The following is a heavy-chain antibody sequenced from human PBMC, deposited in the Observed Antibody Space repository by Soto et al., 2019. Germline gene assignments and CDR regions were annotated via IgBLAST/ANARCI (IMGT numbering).Heavy chain of an antibody. Sequence: PSETLSLTCTVSGGSISSYYWSWIRQPPGKGLEWIGYIYYSGSTNYNPSLKSRVTISVDTSKNQFSLKLSSVTAADTAVYYCARHPHGYCISTRCYFGWFDLWGPGTLVTV. J-gene: IGHJ5*02. CDR3: ARHPHGYCISTRCYFGWFDL. CDR1: GGSISSYY. CDR2: IYYSGST. D-gene: IGHD2-2*03. V-gene: IGHV4-59*08.